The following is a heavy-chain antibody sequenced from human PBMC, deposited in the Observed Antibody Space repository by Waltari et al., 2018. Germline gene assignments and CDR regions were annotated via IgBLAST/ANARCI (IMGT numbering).Heavy chain of an antibody. Sequence: QVQLVQSGAEVKKPGASVKISCKTSEYTFTSSYIHWVRQAPGQGLEWMGIINPSGGSTIYAQKFQGRVTMTRDTSTSTVYMELSSLRSEDTAVYYCALDTGALWMDVWGQGTKV. CDR1: EYTFTSSY. CDR2: INPSGGST. CDR3: ALDTGALWMDV. V-gene: IGHV1-46*01. J-gene: IGHJ6*02. D-gene: IGHD2-21*01.